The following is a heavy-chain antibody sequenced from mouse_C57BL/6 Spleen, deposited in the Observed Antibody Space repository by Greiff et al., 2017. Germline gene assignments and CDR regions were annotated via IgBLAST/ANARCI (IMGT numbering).Heavy chain of an antibody. CDR2: INPSNGGT. V-gene: IGHV1-53*01. J-gene: IGHJ3*01. Sequence: QVQLKQPGTELVKPGASVKLSCKASGYTFTSYWMHWVKQRPGQGLEWIGNINPSNGGTNYNEKFKSKATLTVDKSSSTAYMQLSSLTSEDSAVYYCARGDSLGRGWFAYWGQGTLVTVSA. CDR1: GYTFTSYW. CDR3: ARGDSLGRGWFAY. D-gene: IGHD3-3*01.